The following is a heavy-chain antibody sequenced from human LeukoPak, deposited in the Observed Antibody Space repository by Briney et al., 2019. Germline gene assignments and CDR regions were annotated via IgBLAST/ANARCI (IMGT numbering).Heavy chain of an antibody. CDR2: IWYDGSNK. D-gene: IGHD4-23*01. V-gene: IGHV3-33*01. CDR1: GFTFSNYG. J-gene: IGHJ4*02. Sequence: PGGSLRLSCAAPGFTFSNYGMHWVRQAPGKGLEWVAVIWYDGSNKYYADSVKGRFTISRDNSKNTLYLQMNSLRAEDTALYYCARGRGGNPYYFDYWGQGSLVTVSS. CDR3: ARGRGGNPYYFDY.